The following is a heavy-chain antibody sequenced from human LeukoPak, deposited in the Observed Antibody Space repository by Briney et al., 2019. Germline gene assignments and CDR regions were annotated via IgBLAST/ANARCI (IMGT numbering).Heavy chain of an antibody. J-gene: IGHJ4*02. V-gene: IGHV3-30*18. CDR3: AKAPTAMVDY. CDR2: ISYDGSNK. D-gene: IGHD5-18*01. Sequence: PGGSLRLSCAASGFTFSSYGMHWVRQAPGKGLEWVAVISYDGSNKYYADSVKGRFTISRDNSKNTLYLQMNSLRAEDTAVYYCAKAPTAMVDYWGQGTLVTVSS. CDR1: GFTFSSYG.